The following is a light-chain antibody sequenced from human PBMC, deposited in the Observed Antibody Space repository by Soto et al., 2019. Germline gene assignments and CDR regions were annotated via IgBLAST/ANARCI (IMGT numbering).Light chain of an antibody. Sequence: QSALTQPPSVSGSPGQSVTISCTGTSTDFVSYNRVSWYQQPPGTAPKLIIYEASNRPSGVSNRFSGSKSGNTASLTISGLQAEDEADYYCSSYTSSSTSLYVFGTGTKVTVL. J-gene: IGLJ1*01. CDR3: SSYTSSSTSLYV. V-gene: IGLV2-18*02. CDR1: STDFVSYNR. CDR2: EAS.